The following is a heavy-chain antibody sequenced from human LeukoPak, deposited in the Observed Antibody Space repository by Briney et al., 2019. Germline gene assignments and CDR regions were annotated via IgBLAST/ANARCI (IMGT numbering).Heavy chain of an antibody. CDR1: GFTFSDHY. J-gene: IGHJ4*02. Sequence: PGGSLRLSCAASGFTFSDHYMDWVRQAPGKGLEWVGRTRNKANSYTTEYAASVKGRFTISRDDSKNSLYLQMNSLKTEDTAVYYCTTAVWVVVAAINFDYWGQGTLVTVSS. V-gene: IGHV3-72*01. D-gene: IGHD2-15*01. CDR2: TRNKANSYTT. CDR3: TTAVWVVVAAINFDY.